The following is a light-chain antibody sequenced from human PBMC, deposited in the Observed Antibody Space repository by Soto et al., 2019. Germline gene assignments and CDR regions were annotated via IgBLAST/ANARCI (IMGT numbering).Light chain of an antibody. Sequence: EIVMTQSPATLSVSPGERATLSCRASQSVSSNFAWYQQKPGQAPRLLIYGASTRATGIPARFSGSGSGTEFTLTISSLQSEDFAVYYCQQYNNWPPLTFGGGTKGEIK. CDR1: QSVSSN. CDR3: QQYNNWPPLT. V-gene: IGKV3-15*01. J-gene: IGKJ4*01. CDR2: GAS.